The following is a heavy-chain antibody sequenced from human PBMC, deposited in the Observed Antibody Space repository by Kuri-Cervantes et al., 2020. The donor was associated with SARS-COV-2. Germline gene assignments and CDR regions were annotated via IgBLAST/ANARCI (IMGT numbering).Heavy chain of an antibody. CDR1: GYTLTELS. D-gene: IGHD2-2*01. CDR3: ARGEGAYCSSTSCYYHFDY. CDR2: FDPEDGET. Sequence: ASVKVSCKVSGYTLTELSMHWVRQAPGKGLEWMGGFDPEDGETIYAQKFQGRVTMTEDTSTDTAYMELSSLRSEDTAVYYCARGEGAYCSSTSCYYHFDYWGQGTLVTGYS. J-gene: IGHJ4*02. V-gene: IGHV1-24*01.